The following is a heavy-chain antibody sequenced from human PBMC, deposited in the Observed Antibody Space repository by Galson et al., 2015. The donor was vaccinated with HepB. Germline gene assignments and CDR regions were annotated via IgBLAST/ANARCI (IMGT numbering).Heavy chain of an antibody. J-gene: IGHJ6*03. V-gene: IGHV3-30*18. Sequence: SLRLSCAASGFTFSGYGMHWVRQAPGKGLEWVAVISYDGSNKYYADSVKGRFTISRDNSKNTLYLQMNSLRAEDTAVYYCAKAPTWMGYSSSSVGYYYMDVWGKGTTVTVSS. D-gene: IGHD6-6*01. CDR1: GFTFSGYG. CDR2: ISYDGSNK. CDR3: AKAPTWMGYSSSSVGYYYMDV.